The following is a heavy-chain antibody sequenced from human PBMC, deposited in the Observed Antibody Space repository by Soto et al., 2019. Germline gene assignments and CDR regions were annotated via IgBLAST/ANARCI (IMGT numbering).Heavy chain of an antibody. J-gene: IGHJ6*02. CDR1: GFTFSSYA. D-gene: IGHD3-3*02. Sequence: EVQLLESGGGLVQPGGSLRLSCAASGFTFSSYAMSWVRQSPGKGLEWVSGIIGSGGSTFNGDSGKGRFTISKDNCKNTLFHHMNSLRGEETAVYYCAKKVGAEQFWSYGMDVWGQGTTVTGSS. V-gene: IGHV3-23*01. CDR2: IIGSGGST. CDR3: AKKVGAEQFWSYGMDV.